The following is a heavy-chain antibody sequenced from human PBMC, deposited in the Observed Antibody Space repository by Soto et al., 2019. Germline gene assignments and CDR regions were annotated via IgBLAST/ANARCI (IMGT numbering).Heavy chain of an antibody. CDR3: AWQMPTLTTFDY. Sequence: WIRQPPGKGLEWIGYISYSGSTNYNPALKSRVTISVDTSKNQFSLKVSSVTAADTAVYYCAWQMPTLTTFDYLGQGTVV. J-gene: IGHJ4*02. D-gene: IGHD4-17*01. CDR2: ISYSGST. V-gene: IGHV4-61*07.